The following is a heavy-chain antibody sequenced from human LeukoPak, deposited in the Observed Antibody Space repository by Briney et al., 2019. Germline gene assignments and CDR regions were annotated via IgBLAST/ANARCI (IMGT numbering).Heavy chain of an antibody. J-gene: IGHJ4*02. Sequence: ATVRVSCKISEYSLSDLSIHGVRGAPGEGLGCVGGFDSESKEMVYSQKVQGRVTMTEGTSADTAYMELTSLRSEGTAVYFCATDRVYRSSGRSWGFFDYWGQGTLVIVSS. D-gene: IGHD6-19*01. CDR3: ATDRVYRSSGRSWGFFDY. CDR2: FDSESKEM. V-gene: IGHV1-24*01. CDR1: EYSLSDLS.